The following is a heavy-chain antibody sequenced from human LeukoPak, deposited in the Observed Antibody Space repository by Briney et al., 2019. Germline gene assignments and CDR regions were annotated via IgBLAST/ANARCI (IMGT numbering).Heavy chain of an antibody. J-gene: IGHJ4*02. D-gene: IGHD3-10*01. CDR3: ARVFATMVRGVIINFDY. V-gene: IGHV3-7*01. CDR2: IKQDGSEK. Sequence: PGGSLRLSCAASGFTFSSYWMSWVRQAPGKGLEWVANIKQDGSEKYYVDSVKGRFTISRDNAKNSLYLQMNSLRAEDTAVYYCARVFATMVRGVIINFDYWGQGTLVTVSS. CDR1: GFTFSSYW.